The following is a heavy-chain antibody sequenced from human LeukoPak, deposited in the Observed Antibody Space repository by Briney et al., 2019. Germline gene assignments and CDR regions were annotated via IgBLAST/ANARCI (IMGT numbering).Heavy chain of an antibody. Sequence: GGSLRLSCAASGFTFSSYSMNWVRQAPGKGLEWVSSISSTITYIYYADSVKGRFTISRDNDQGSLYLQMNSLRVEDTAVYYCARGQVTTVTGLAAFDIWGQGTMVTVSS. D-gene: IGHD4-17*01. CDR3: ARGQVTTVTGLAAFDI. CDR1: GFTFSSYS. J-gene: IGHJ3*02. CDR2: ISSTITYI. V-gene: IGHV3-21*06.